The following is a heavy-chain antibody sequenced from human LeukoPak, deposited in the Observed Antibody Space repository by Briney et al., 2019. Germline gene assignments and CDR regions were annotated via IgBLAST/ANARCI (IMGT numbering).Heavy chain of an antibody. V-gene: IGHV4-34*01. CDR3: ARGILLLWFGEWGNWFDP. D-gene: IGHD3-10*01. Sequence: SETLSLTCAVYGGSFSGYYWSWIRQPPGKGLEWIGEINHSGSTNYNPSLKSRVTISVDTSKNQFSLKLSSVTAADTAVYYCARGILLLWFGEWGNWFDPWGQGTLVTVSS. J-gene: IGHJ5*02. CDR1: GGSFSGYY. CDR2: INHSGST.